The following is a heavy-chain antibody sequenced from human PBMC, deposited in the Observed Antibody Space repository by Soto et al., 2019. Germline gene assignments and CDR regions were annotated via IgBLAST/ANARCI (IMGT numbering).Heavy chain of an antibody. V-gene: IGHV2-5*02. CDR2: IYLDDDK. CDR1: GFSLSTSGVG. D-gene: IGHD3-3*01. Sequence: QLTLKESGPTLVKPTQTLTLTCTFSGFSLSTSGVGVGWVRQPPGKAMEWLALIYLDDDKSYMPSLESRLTITKDTSKNQGVLTMTNIDPVDTATYYGAHAYPRTVLGVVVSGRFVPLGQGTLVTVSS. CDR3: AHAYPRTVLGVVVSGRFVP. J-gene: IGHJ5*02.